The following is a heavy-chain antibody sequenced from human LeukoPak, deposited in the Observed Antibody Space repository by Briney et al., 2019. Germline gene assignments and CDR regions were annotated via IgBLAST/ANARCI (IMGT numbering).Heavy chain of an antibody. V-gene: IGHV4-59*04. J-gene: IGHJ4*02. CDR1: GGSISSYY. D-gene: IGHD1-26*01. CDR3: ARWMVGALDY. Sequence: SETLSLTCTVSGGSISSYYWSWIRQPPGKGLEWIGYIYYSGSTYYNPSLKSRVTISVDTSKNQFSLKLSSVTAADTAVYYCARWMVGALDYWGQGTLVTVSS. CDR2: IYYSGST.